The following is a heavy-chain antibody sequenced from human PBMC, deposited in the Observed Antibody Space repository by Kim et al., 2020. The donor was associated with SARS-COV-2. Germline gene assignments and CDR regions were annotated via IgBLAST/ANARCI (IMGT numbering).Heavy chain of an antibody. J-gene: IGHJ4*02. CDR1: GFMFSNYA. CDR2: ISGSGGSA. CDR3: ARDWWERDVSRGPFGY. V-gene: IGHV3-64*01. D-gene: IGHD3-22*01. Sequence: GGSLRLSCAASGFMFSNYAMHWVRQAPGKGLEYVSTISGSGGSAYYVNSVKGRFTISRDNSKNTLYLQMGSLRTEDMAVYYCARDWWERDVSRGPFGYWGQGTLVTVSS.